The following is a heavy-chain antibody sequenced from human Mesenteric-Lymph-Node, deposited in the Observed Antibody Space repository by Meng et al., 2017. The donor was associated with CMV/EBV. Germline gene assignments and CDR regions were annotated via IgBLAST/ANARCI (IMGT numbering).Heavy chain of an antibody. D-gene: IGHD3/OR15-3a*01. J-gene: IGHJ6*02. CDR1: GGTFISYA. Sequence: SVKVSCKASGGTFISYAISRVRQAPGQGLEWMGGIIPIFGTANYAQKFQGRVTITTDESTSTAYMELSSLRSDDTAVYFCARDPSSLTFGTDYYGMDVWGQGTTVTVSS. CDR2: IIPIFGTA. CDR3: ARDPSSLTFGTDYYGMDV. V-gene: IGHV1-69*05.